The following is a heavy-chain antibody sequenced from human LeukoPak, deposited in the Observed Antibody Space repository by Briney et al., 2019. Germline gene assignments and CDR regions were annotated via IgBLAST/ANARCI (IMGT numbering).Heavy chain of an antibody. CDR2: INPHSGKT. CDR1: GSPFSNYD. D-gene: IGHD4-17*01. J-gene: IGHJ5*02. CDR3: ARLSSHYGDYKVDP. V-gene: IGHV1-8*01. Sequence: ASVKLSCKTSGSPFSNYDINWVRQAPGQGLEWMGWINPHSGKTGYAQKFQGRVTMTTDTSASTAYMELSSLRSEDTAVYYCARLSSHYGDYKVDPWGQGTLVSVSS.